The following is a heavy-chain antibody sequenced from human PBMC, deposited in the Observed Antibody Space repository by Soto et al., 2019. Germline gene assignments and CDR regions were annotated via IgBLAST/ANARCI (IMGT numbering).Heavy chain of an antibody. Sequence: GESLKISCVTSGFTFSRYSMHWFRQAPGKGLEWVAVTSSDGGTKFYADSVKGRFTVSRDNSKNTLYLQMNSLRPEDTAVYYCAREVVLTEWYFDNWGQGILVTVS. CDR1: GFTFSRYS. J-gene: IGHJ4*02. V-gene: IGHV3-30-3*01. CDR3: AREVVLTEWYFDN. CDR2: TSSDGGTK. D-gene: IGHD2-21*01.